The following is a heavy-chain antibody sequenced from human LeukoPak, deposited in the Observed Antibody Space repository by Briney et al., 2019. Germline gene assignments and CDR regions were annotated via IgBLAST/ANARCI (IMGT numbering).Heavy chain of an antibody. J-gene: IGHJ4*02. V-gene: IGHV4-61*08. D-gene: IGHD5-12*01. CDR1: GGSISSGDYY. Sequence: PSETLSLTCAVFGGSISSGDYYWSWIRQPPGKGLEWIGYIYYSGSTNYNPSLKSRVTISVDTSKNQFSLKLSSVTAADTAVYYCARQEAGATPADYWGRGTLVTVSS. CDR2: IYYSGST. CDR3: ARQEAGATPADY.